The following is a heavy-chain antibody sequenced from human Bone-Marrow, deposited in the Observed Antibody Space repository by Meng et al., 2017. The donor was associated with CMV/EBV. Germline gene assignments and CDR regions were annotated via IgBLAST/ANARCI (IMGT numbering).Heavy chain of an antibody. CDR2: IYYIGST. Sequence: GSLRLSCTVSGGSINSYYWSWIRQPPGKALEWIGYIYYIGSTSYNPSLKSRVTISIDTSKNQFSLRLSSATAADTAVYFCARQRSGYCSGTSCYDPYYFAFWGQGALVTVDS. CDR3: ARQRSGYCSGTSCYDPYYFAF. CDR1: GGSINSYY. D-gene: IGHD2-2*03. V-gene: IGHV4-59*01. J-gene: IGHJ4*02.